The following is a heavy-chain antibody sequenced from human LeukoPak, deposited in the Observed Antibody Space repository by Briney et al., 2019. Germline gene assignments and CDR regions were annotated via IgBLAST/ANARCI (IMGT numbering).Heavy chain of an antibody. CDR1: GFTFSSYG. D-gene: IGHD6-19*01. J-gene: IGHJ4*02. Sequence: GGSLRLSCAASGFTFSSYGMHWVRQAPGKGLEWVSLVYGGGSTDYADTVKGRCKIFRDNSKNTVYLQMNSLRVEDTAMYYCAREGAGYYFDYWGQGILVSVSS. CDR3: AREGAGYYFDY. CDR2: VYGGGST. V-gene: IGHV3-53*01.